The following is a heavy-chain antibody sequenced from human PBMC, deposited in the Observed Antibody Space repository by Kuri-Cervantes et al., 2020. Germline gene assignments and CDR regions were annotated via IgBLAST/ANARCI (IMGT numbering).Heavy chain of an antibody. V-gene: IGHV4-39*01. J-gene: IGHJ4*02. CDR3: ARLLKGYYYFDY. D-gene: IGHD2-15*01. Sequence: SETLSLTCTVSGGSISSGGYYWSWIRQPPGKGLEWIGSIYYSGSTYYNPSLKSRVTISVDTSKNQFSLKLSSVTAADTAVYYCARLLKGYYYFDYWGQGTLVTVSS. CDR2: IYYSGST. CDR1: GGSISSGGYY.